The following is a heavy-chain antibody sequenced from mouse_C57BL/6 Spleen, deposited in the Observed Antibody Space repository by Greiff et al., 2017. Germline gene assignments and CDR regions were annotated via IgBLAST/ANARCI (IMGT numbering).Heavy chain of an antibody. V-gene: IGHV10-1*01. Sequence: EVHLVESGGGLVQPKGSLKLSCAASGFSFNTYAMNWVRQAPGKGLEWVARIRSKSNNYATYYADSVKDRFTISRDDSESMLYLQMNNLKTEDTAMYYCVREGDYYGSSWGYYYAMDYWGQGTSVTVSS. CDR1: GFSFNTYA. CDR2: IRSKSNNYAT. J-gene: IGHJ4*01. CDR3: VREGDYYGSSWGYYYAMDY. D-gene: IGHD1-1*01.